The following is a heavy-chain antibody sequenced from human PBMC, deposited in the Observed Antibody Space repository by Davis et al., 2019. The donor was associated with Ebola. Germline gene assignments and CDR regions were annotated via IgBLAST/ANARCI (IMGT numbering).Heavy chain of an antibody. CDR2: ISWNSGSI. V-gene: IGHV3-9*01. Sequence: GGSLRLSCTDSVITFSSYAMHWVRQAPGKGLEWVSGISWNSGSIGYADSVKGRFTISRDNAKNSLYLQMNSLHQGPIGLPPGTLLQEHLWG. CDR1: VITFSSYA. J-gene: IGHJ6*01. CDR3: TLLQEHL.